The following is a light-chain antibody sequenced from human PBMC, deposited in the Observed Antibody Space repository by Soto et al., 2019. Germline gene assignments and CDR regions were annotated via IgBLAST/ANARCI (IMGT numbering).Light chain of an antibody. J-gene: IGLJ1*01. CDR1: SSDVGSYNL. V-gene: IGLV2-23*02. Sequence: QSVLTKPASVSGSPGQSITISCTGTSSDVGSYNLVSWYQHHPGKAPKLMIYEVSKRPSGVSNRFSGSKSGNTASLTISGLQAEDEADYYCCSYAGSSTFPYVFGTGTKVTVL. CDR2: EVS. CDR3: CSYAGSSTFPYV.